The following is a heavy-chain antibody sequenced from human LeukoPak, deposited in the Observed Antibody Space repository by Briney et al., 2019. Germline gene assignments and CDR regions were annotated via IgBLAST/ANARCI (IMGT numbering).Heavy chain of an antibody. CDR1: GFTFSDYY. D-gene: IGHD3-3*01. J-gene: IGHJ3*02. Sequence: GGSLRLSCAASGFTFSDYYMSWIRQAPGKGLEWVSYISSSGSTIYYADSVKGRFTISRDNAKNSLYLQMNSLRAEDTAVYYCARVLFWSGFWAFDIWGQGTMVTVSS. CDR2: ISSSGSTI. V-gene: IGHV3-11*04. CDR3: ARVLFWSGFWAFDI.